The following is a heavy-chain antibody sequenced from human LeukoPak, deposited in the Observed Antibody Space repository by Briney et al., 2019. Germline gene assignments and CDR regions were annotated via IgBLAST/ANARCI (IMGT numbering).Heavy chain of an antibody. V-gene: IGHV5-51*01. CDR1: GYSFFSNYW. CDR3: ARQGEIQPDY. J-gene: IGHJ4*02. CDR2: IYPGDSDT. D-gene: IGHD5-18*01. Sequence: GESLKISCKAYGYSFFSNYWIAWVRQMPGKGLEWMGIIYPGDSDTRYSPSFQGQVTISADKSISTAYLQWSSLKASDTAMYYCARQGEIQPDYWGQGTLVTVSS.